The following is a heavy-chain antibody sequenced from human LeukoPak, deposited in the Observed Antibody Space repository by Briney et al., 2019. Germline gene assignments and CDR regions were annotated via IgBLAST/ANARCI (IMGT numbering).Heavy chain of an antibody. CDR1: GFTFTRHW. CDR3: ARGPDYGDRLDYFAY. CDR2: VKKDGNQ. V-gene: IGHV3-7*01. Sequence: GGSLRLSCAASGFTFTRHWMGWVRQAPGKGLVWVASVKKDGNQYSVDSVKGRFIISRDNARNSLSLQMSSLRVEDTAIYFCARGPDYGDRLDYFAYWGQGTLVTVSS. J-gene: IGHJ4*02. D-gene: IGHD4-17*01.